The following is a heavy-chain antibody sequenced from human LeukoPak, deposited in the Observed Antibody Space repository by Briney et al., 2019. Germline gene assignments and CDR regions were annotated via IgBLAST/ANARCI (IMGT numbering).Heavy chain of an antibody. CDR3: AVRVTKGSWSAFDI. V-gene: IGHV3-66*01. Sequence: GGSLRLSCAASGFTLSSNFMTWVRQAPGKGLEWVSVIHTGGRTYYVDSVKGRFTISRDDSKNTFYLRMNSLRAEDAAVYYCAVRVTKGSWSAFDIWGQGTMVTVSS. D-gene: IGHD4-17*01. CDR1: GFTLSSNF. J-gene: IGHJ3*02. CDR2: IHTGGRT.